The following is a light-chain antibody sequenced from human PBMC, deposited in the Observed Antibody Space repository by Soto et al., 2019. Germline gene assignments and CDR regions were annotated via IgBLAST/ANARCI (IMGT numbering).Light chain of an antibody. CDR1: QSVSRN. J-gene: IGKJ1*01. CDR2: VAS. V-gene: IGKV3-15*01. CDR3: QQYNNWPQT. Sequence: EIVMTQSPATLSVSPGERATLSCRASQSVSRNLAWYQQKPGQAPRLLIYVASTRATGIPARFSGSGSGKXXXLXISXLQSXDFAVYYCQQYNNWPQTFGQGTKVEIK.